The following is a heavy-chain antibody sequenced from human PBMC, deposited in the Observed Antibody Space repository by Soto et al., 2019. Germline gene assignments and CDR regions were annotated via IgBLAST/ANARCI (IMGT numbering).Heavy chain of an antibody. V-gene: IGHV5-51*01. CDR3: VKQHPLDSRAWHN. CDR1: GYSFPSFW. CDR2: IYPGDSET. D-gene: IGHD6-19*01. Sequence: GESLKISCKVSGYSFPSFWIGWVRQMPGKGLEWLGSIYPGDSETRYSPSFQGEVTISADKSITTAYLHRSSLRASDTATYYCVKQHPLDSRAWHNWGQGTLVTVSS. J-gene: IGHJ4*02.